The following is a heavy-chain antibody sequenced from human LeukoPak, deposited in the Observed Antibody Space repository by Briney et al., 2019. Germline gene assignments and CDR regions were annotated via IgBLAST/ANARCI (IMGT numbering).Heavy chain of an antibody. J-gene: IGHJ4*02. CDR1: GGTFSSYA. CDR2: IIPILGIA. V-gene: IGHV1-69*04. CDR3: ASLHGITMVRGAYFDY. D-gene: IGHD3-10*01. Sequence: ASVKASCKASGGTFSSYAISWVRQAPGQGLEWMGRIIPILGIANYAQKFQGRVTITADKSTSTAYMELSSLRSEDTAVYYCASLHGITMVRGAYFDYWGQGTLVTVSS.